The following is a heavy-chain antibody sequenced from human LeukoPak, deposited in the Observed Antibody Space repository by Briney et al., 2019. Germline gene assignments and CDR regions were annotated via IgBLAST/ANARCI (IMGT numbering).Heavy chain of an antibody. CDR2: IKQDGSEQ. Sequence: GGSLRLSCAASGFTFSSYWMSWVRQAPGKGLEWVANIKQDGSEQYYVDSVKGRFTISRDNAETSLYLQMNSLGAEDTAVYYCARAYSSTWIYYFDYWGQGTLVTVSS. J-gene: IGHJ4*02. CDR1: GFTFSSYW. D-gene: IGHD6-13*01. CDR3: ARAYSSTWIYYFDY. V-gene: IGHV3-7*01.